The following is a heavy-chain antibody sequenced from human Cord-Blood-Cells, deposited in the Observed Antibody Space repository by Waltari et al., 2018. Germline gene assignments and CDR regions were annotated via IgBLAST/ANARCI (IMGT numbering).Heavy chain of an antibody. V-gene: IGHV4-31*03. CDR3: ARGEYDFWSGYYHDAFDI. CDR2: IYYSVIT. CDR1: GGSISSGGYY. J-gene: IGHJ3*02. Sequence: QVQLQESGPGLVKPSQTLSLTCTVSGGSISSGGYYWSWIRQHPGKGLEWIGYIYYSVITYYNPSLKSRVTISVDTSKNQFSLKLSSVTAADTAVYYCARGEYDFWSGYYHDAFDIWGQGTMVTVSS. D-gene: IGHD3-3*01.